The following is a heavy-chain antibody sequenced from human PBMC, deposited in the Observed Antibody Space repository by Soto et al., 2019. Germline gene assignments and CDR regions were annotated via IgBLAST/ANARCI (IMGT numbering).Heavy chain of an antibody. D-gene: IGHD1-20*01. CDR2: IYPGDSDT. V-gene: IGHV5-51*01. J-gene: IGHJ6*02. CDR1: GYSFTSYW. CDR3: ARRITGGSYYYYYGMDV. Sequence: PAAFQKISCKGSGYSFTSYWIGWVRQMPGKGQEWMGIIYPGDSDTNYSPSFQGQATISAAKTITTAYVQWSSLKASYAAMYYCARRITGGSYYYYYGMDVWGQGTRVTVSS.